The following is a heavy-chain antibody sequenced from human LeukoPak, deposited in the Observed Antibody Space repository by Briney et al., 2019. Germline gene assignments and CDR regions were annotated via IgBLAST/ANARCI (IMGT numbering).Heavy chain of an antibody. D-gene: IGHD1-26*01. V-gene: IGHV1-69*05. CDR2: IIPIFGTA. CDR1: GGTFSSYA. CDR3: ATGGSYIFLSG. Sequence: GASVKVSCKASGGTFSSYAISWVRQAPGQGLEWMGGIIPIFGTANYAQKFQGRVTITTDESTSTAYMELSSLRSGDTAVYYCATGGSYIFLSGWGQGTLVTVSS. J-gene: IGHJ4*02.